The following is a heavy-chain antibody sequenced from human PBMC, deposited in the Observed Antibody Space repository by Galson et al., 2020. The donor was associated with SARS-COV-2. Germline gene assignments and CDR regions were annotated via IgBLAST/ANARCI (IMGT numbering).Heavy chain of an antibody. Sequence: GGSLRLSCAASGFTFDSYAMSWVRQAPGKGLEWVSTVSASGRGTYYADSVKGRFTISRDNSKNTLDLQMNSLRAEDTAVYYCAKEGYNFGSYFDYWGQGILVAVSS. V-gene: IGHV3-23*01. CDR1: GFTFDSYA. J-gene: IGHJ4*02. CDR3: AKEGYNFGSYFDY. D-gene: IGHD5-18*01. CDR2: VSASGRGT.